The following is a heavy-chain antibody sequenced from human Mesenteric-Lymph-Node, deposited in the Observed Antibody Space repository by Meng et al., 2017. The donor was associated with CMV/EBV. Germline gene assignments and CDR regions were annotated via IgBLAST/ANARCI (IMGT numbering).Heavy chain of an antibody. D-gene: IGHD2-2*01. J-gene: IGHJ3*02. CDR1: GGSFSSYY. V-gene: IGHV4-34*01. Sequence: SETLSLTCAVYGGSFSSYYWSWIRQPPGKGLEWIGEINHSGSTNYNPSLKSRVTISVDTSKNQFSLKLSSVTAADTAVYYCARGLDCSSTSCYRAFDIWGQGTMVTVSS. CDR2: INHSGST. CDR3: ARGLDCSSTSCYRAFDI.